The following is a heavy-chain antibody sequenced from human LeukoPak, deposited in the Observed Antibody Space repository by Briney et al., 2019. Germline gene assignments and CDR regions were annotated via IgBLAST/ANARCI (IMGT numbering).Heavy chain of an antibody. V-gene: IGHV6-1*01. CDR3: GTETEFGVVNN. Sequence: KCSQTLSLMRAISGDRVSSNDASWNWIRQSPSRGLEWLGRTYYRSQQWHSDYAPSVKGRITLNPDTSKNQFSLQLNSVTPEDTAVYYCGTETEFGVVNNWGQGTLVTVSS. CDR2: TYYRSQQWHS. CDR1: GDRVSSNDAS. D-gene: IGHD3-3*01. J-gene: IGHJ4*02.